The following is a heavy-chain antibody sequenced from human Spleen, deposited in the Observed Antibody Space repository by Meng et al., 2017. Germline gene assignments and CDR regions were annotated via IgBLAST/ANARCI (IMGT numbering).Heavy chain of an antibody. D-gene: IGHD6-19*01. CDR1: EFTFSSYG. Sequence: GESLKISCAASEFTFSSYGMTWVRQAPGKGLEWVSSISSSSSYIYYADSVKGRFTISRDNAKNSLYLQMNSLRAEDTAVYYCARDQSPLSIAVADPRGGDYWGQGTLVTVSS. V-gene: IGHV3-21*01. CDR3: ARDQSPLSIAVADPRGGDY. J-gene: IGHJ4*02. CDR2: ISSSSSYI.